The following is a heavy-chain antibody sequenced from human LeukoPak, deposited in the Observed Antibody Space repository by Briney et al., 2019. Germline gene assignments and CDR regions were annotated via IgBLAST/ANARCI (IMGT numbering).Heavy chain of an antibody. CDR2: ISAYNGNT. Sequence: ASVKVSCKASGYTFTSYGISWVRQAPGQGLEWMGWISAYNGNTNYAQKLQGRVTMTTDTSTSTAYMELRSLRSDDTAVYYCARDPATYYDFWSGYYTGIGPDYWGQGTLVTVSS. CDR3: ARDPATYYDFWSGYYTGIGPDY. V-gene: IGHV1-18*01. CDR1: GYTFTSYG. D-gene: IGHD3-3*01. J-gene: IGHJ4*02.